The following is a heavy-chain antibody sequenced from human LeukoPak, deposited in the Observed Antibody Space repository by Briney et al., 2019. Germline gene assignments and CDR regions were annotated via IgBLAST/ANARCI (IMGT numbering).Heavy chain of an antibody. D-gene: IGHD2-2*02. CDR3: ARTAVPTAIGSGNWFDP. Sequence: GASVKVSCKASGYTFTSYDINWVRQATGQGLEWMGWMNPNSGNTGYAQKFQGRVTMTRNTSISTAYMELSSLRSEDTAVYYCARTAVPTAIGSGNWFDPWGQGTLVTVSS. V-gene: IGHV1-8*01. J-gene: IGHJ5*02. CDR1: GYTFTSYD. CDR2: MNPNSGNT.